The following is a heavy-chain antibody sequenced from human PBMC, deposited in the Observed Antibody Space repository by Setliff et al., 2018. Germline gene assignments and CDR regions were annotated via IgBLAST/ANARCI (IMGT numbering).Heavy chain of an antibody. D-gene: IGHD5-12*01. CDR2: INYLGNT. J-gene: IGHJ4*02. CDR3: ARRLSGLRGFGY. Sequence: SETLSLTCAVYGGSFSDSYWSWIRQPPGKGLEWIGDINYLGNTNYNPSLKTRVTISVDTSKNQFSLKLVSMTAADTAVYYCARRLSGLRGFGYWGQGTLVTVSS. CDR1: GGSFSDSY. V-gene: IGHV4-34*01.